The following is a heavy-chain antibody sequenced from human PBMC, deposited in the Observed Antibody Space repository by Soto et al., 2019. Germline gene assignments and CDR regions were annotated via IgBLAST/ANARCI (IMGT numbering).Heavy chain of an antibody. CDR1: GGTFSSYT. CDR2: IIPILGIA. V-gene: IGHV1-69*08. J-gene: IGHJ5*02. Sequence: QVQLVQSGAEVKKPGSSVKVSCKASGGTFSSYTISWVRQAPGQGLEWMGRIIPILGIANYAQKFQGRVTIPADKSTSTAYMELSSLRSEDTAVYYCARDLAHGDYSWFDPWGQGTLVTVSS. D-gene: IGHD4-17*01. CDR3: ARDLAHGDYSWFDP.